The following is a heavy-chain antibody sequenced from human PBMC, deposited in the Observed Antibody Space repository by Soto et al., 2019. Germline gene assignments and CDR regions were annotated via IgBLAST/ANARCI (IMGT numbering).Heavy chain of an antibody. V-gene: IGHV3-21*01. D-gene: IGHD2-2*01. CDR1: GFTFSSYS. Sequence: EVQLVESGGGLVKPGGSLRLSCAASGFTFSSYSMNWVRQAPGKGLEWVSSISSSSYIYYADSVKGRFTISRDNAKNSLYLQMNSLRAEDTAVYYCARNGYCSSTSCPYNYYYYYYMDVWGKGTTVTVSS. CDR2: ISSSSYI. J-gene: IGHJ6*03. CDR3: ARNGYCSSTSCPYNYYYYYYMDV.